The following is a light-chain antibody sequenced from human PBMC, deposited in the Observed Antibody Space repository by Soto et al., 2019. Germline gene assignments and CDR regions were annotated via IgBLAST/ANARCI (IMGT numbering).Light chain of an antibody. CDR2: SSD. J-gene: IGLJ2*01. Sequence: QSVLTQPPSASGTPGQRVTISCSGSSSNIGANSVSWYQQLPGAAPKLLIYSSDKRPSGVPDRFSGSKSGTSGSLAISGLRSEDEAGYYCAAWDDSLSGGLFGGGTKLTVL. V-gene: IGLV1-47*02. CDR1: SSNIGANS. CDR3: AAWDDSLSGGL.